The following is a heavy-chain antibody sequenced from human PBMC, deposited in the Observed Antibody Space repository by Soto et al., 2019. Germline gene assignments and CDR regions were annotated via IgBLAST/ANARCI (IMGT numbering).Heavy chain of an antibody. Sequence: QVQLVQSGAEVKKPGSSVKVSCKASGGTFSSYTISWVRQAPGQGLEWMGRIIPILGIANYAQKFQGRVTITADKSTSTAYMELSSLRSEDTAVYYCATTRMRSDRYYSYYMDVWGKGTTVTVSS. CDR3: ATTRMRSDRYYSYYMDV. CDR1: GGTFSSYT. J-gene: IGHJ6*03. V-gene: IGHV1-69*02. CDR2: IIPILGIA.